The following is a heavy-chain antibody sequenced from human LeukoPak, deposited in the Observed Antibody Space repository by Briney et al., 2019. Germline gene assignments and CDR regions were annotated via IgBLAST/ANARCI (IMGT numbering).Heavy chain of an antibody. CDR1: GGSISSGDYY. V-gene: IGHV4-30-4*08. CDR3: ARDSSYSGSYAVDY. J-gene: IGHJ4*02. D-gene: IGHD1-26*01. CDR2: IYYSGST. Sequence: SQTLSLTCTVSGGSISSGDYYWSWIRQPPGKGLEWIGYIYYSGSTYYNPSLKSRVTISVDTSKNQFSLKLGSVTAADTAVYYCARDSSYSGSYAVDYWGQGTLVTVSS.